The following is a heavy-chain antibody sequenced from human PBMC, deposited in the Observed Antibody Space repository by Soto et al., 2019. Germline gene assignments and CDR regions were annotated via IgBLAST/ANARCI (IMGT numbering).Heavy chain of an antibody. CDR2: IIPIIGTA. CDR1: GGTFSSYG. CDR3: ARPTYYDFWSGYQTGYYYYGMDV. V-gene: IGHV1-69*12. Sequence: QVQLVQSGAEVKKPGSSVKVSCKASGGTFSSYGISWVRQAPGQGLEWMGGIIPIIGTANYAQKFQGRVMITADESTSTAYMELSSLRSEDTAVYYCARPTYYDFWSGYQTGYYYYGMDVWGQGTTVTVSS. J-gene: IGHJ6*02. D-gene: IGHD3-3*01.